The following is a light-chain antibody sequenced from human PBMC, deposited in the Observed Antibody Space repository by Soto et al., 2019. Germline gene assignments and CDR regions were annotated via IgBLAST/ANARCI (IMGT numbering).Light chain of an antibody. CDR1: QSVSSY. CDR2: DAS. V-gene: IGKV3-11*01. Sequence: EIVLTQSPATLSLSPGERATLSCRASQSVSSYLAWYQQKPGQALRLLIYDASNRATGIPARFSGSGSGTDFTLTISSLEPEDFVVYYCQQRSNWPWTFGQGTKVEIK. J-gene: IGKJ1*01. CDR3: QQRSNWPWT.